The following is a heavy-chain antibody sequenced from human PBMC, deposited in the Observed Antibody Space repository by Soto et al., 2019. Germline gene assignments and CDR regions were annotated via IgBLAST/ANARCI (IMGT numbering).Heavy chain of an antibody. V-gene: IGHV3-23*01. D-gene: IGHD4-4*01. CDR1: GFTFNSYA. Sequence: PGGSLRLSCAASGFTFNSYAMSWVRQAPGKGLEWVSAISPGGTNTYYADSVRGRFTISRDNSRNTLSLQMSSLRAEDTAVYYCAKPDDHSYPGPYFDCWGQGTLVTVSS. CDR3: AKPDDHSYPGPYFDC. CDR2: ISPGGTNT. J-gene: IGHJ4*02.